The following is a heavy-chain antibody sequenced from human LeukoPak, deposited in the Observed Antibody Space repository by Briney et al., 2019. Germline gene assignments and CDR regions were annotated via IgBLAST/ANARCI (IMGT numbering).Heavy chain of an antibody. CDR3: ARVRANSGYNYYYYYYMDV. CDR1: GGSISSSSYY. Sequence: SETLSLTCTVSGGSISSSSYYWGWIRQPPGKGLEWIGSIYYSGSTYYNPSLKSRVTISLDTSKNQFSLNLSSVTAADTAVYYCARVRANSGYNYYYYYYMDVWGKGTTVTVSS. V-gene: IGHV4-39*07. CDR2: IYYSGST. D-gene: IGHD5-12*01. J-gene: IGHJ6*03.